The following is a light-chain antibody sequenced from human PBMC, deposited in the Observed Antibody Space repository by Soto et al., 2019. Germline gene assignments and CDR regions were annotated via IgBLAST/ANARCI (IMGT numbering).Light chain of an antibody. CDR2: GSS. CDR3: QQYRSSPPYT. V-gene: IGKV3-20*01. Sequence: EVVLTQSPGTLSLSPGERATLSCRASQSVSNNYFAWYQQTPGQAPRLLIFGSSDRATVTPDRFSGSWSGTDITLPITRMEPEDFAVYYFQQYRSSPPYTVGQGTKLEIK. CDR1: QSVSNNY. J-gene: IGKJ2*01.